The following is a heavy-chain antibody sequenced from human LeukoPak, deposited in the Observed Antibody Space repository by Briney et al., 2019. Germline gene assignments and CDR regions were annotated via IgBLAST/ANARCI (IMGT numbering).Heavy chain of an antibody. CDR1: GFTFSSYS. CDR3: ARAQHTIFGVVIDAFDI. J-gene: IGHJ3*02. D-gene: IGHD3-3*02. V-gene: IGHV3-21*01. CDR2: ISSSSSYI. Sequence: GGSLRLSCAASGFTFSSYSMNWVRQAPGKGLEWVSSISSSSSYIYYADSVKGRFTISRDNAKNSLYLQMNSLRAEDTVVYYCARAQHTIFGVVIDAFDIWGQGTMVTVSS.